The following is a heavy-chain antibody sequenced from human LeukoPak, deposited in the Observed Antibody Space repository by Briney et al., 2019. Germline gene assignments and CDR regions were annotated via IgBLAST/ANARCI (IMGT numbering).Heavy chain of an antibody. Sequence: GGSLRLSCAASGFTSTNYAMSWVRQAPGKGLEWVSAIGVSGTPYYADSVKGRFTISRDNSKNSLSLQMNSLRAEDTAVYYCAKDRLCGGSSCRHFDSWGQGSLVTVSS. D-gene: IGHD2-15*01. V-gene: IGHV3-23*01. J-gene: IGHJ4*02. CDR2: IGVSGTP. CDR1: GFTSTNYA. CDR3: AKDRLCGGSSCRHFDS.